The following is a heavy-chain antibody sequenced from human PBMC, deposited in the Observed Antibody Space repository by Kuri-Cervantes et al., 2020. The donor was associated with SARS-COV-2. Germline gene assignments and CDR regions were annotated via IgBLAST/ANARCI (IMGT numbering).Heavy chain of an antibody. CDR1: GFTFSSFG. V-gene: IGHV3-30*02. CDR3: TTAGSN. Sequence: GGSLRLSCAASGFTFSSFGMHWVRQAPGKGLEWVTFIRYDGSRYYADSVKGRFTISRDNSKNTLYLQMNSLKTEDTAVYYCTTAGSNWGQGTLVTVSS. D-gene: IGHD3-10*01. J-gene: IGHJ4*02. CDR2: IRYDGSR.